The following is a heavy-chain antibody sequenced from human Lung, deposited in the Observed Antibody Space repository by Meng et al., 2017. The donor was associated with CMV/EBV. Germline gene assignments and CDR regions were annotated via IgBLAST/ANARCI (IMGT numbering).Heavy chain of an antibody. CDR2: IHHSGST. D-gene: IGHD2/OR15-2a*01. V-gene: IGHV4-38-2*02. Sequence: SXTXSLXCTVSGYFISSGYYWGWIRQSPEKEVEWIGSIHHSGSTYYNPSLKSRVTISMDAPNDQFSLNLNSVTAADTAVYYCARVHRILNWFAPWGRGILVTVYS. CDR3: ARVHRILNWFAP. J-gene: IGHJ5*02. CDR1: GYFISSGYY.